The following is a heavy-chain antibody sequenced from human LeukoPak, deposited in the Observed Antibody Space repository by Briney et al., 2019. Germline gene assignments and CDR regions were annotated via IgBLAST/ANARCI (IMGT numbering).Heavy chain of an antibody. CDR1: GGSISSYY. J-gene: IGHJ3*02. CDR2: IYYSGST. CDR3: ARDSGYDAFDI. D-gene: IGHD6-13*01. Sequence: SETLSLTCTVSGGSISSYYWNWIRQPPGKGLEWIGYIYYSGSTNYNPSLKSRVTISVDTSKNQFSLKLSSVTAADTAVYYCARDSGYDAFDIWGQGTMVTVSS. V-gene: IGHV4-59*01.